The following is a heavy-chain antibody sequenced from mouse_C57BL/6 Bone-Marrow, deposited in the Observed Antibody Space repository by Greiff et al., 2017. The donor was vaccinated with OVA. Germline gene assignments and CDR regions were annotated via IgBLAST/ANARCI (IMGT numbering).Heavy chain of an antibody. Sequence: VKLVESGAELVRPGASVTLSCKASGYTFTDYEMHWVKQTPVPGLEWIGAIDPETGGTAYNQKFKGKAILTADKSSSTAYMELRSLTSEDSAVYYCTNGNSLYAMDYWGQGTSVTVSS. J-gene: IGHJ4*01. CDR3: TNGNSLYAMDY. CDR2: IDPETGGT. D-gene: IGHD2-1*01. V-gene: IGHV1-15*01. CDR1: GYTFTDYE.